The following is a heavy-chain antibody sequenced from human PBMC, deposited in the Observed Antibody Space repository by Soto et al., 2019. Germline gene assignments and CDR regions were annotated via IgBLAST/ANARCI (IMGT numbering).Heavy chain of an antibody. D-gene: IGHD3-3*01. CDR2: INSDGSST. CDR1: GFTFSSYW. V-gene: IGHV3-74*01. Sequence: GGSLRLSCAASGFTFSSYWMHWVRQAPGKGLVWVSRINSDGSSTSYADSVKGRFTISRDNAKNTLYLQMNSLRAEDTAVYYCARDRDFHYDFWSGYWSDAFDIWGQGTMVTVSS. J-gene: IGHJ3*02. CDR3: ARDRDFHYDFWSGYWSDAFDI.